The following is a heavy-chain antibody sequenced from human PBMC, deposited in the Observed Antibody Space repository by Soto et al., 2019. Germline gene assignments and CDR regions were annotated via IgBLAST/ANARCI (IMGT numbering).Heavy chain of an antibody. Sequence: QLQLQESGPGLVKPSEILSLTCTVSGGSISSSDHYWGWIRQSPGKGLEWIGNIYYTGTPYYNPSLKSRVTLSVDTSKNRFSLNLSSVTAADTAIYYCTRSPCSGGSCYYWHFDLWGPGTLVTVSS. CDR2: IYYTGTP. CDR1: GGSISSSDHY. CDR3: TRSPCSGGSCYYWHFDL. D-gene: IGHD2-15*01. J-gene: IGHJ2*01. V-gene: IGHV4-39*01.